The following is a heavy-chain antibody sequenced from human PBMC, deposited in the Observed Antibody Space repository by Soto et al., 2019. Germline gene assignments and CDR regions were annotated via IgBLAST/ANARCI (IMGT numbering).Heavy chain of an antibody. CDR1: GFTFSSYW. J-gene: IGHJ6*03. V-gene: IGHV3-74*01. CDR2: INSDGSST. Sequence: GGSLRLSCAASGFTFSSYWMHWVRQAPGKGLVWVSRINSDGSSTSYADSVKGRFTISRDNAKNTLYLQMNSPRAEDTAVYYCARETPKFYYYYMDVWGKAPTVTVSS. CDR3: ARETPKFYYYYMDV. D-gene: IGHD2-15*01.